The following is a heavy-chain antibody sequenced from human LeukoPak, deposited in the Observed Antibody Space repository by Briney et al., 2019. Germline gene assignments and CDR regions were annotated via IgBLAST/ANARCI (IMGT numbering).Heavy chain of an antibody. V-gene: IGHV3-21*01. Sequence: PGGSLRLSCAASGFTFSSYSMNWVRQAPGKGLEWVSSISSSSSYIYYADSVKGRFTISRDNAKNSLYLQMNSLRAEDTAVYYCARGGGGGEARDLYYCYYYMDVWGKGTTVTVSS. CDR3: ARGGGGGEARDLYYCYYYMDV. J-gene: IGHJ6*03. CDR2: ISSSSSYI. D-gene: IGHD3-10*01. CDR1: GFTFSSYS.